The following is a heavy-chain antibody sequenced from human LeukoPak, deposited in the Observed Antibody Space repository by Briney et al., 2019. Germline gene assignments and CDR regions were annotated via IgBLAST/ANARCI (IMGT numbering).Heavy chain of an antibody. Sequence: ASVKVSCKASGYTFTGYYMHWVRQAPGQGLEWMGWISPNSGGTNYAQKFQGRVTMTRDTSISTAYMELSRLRSDDTAVYYCARACSGGSCPNGIDYWGQGTLVTVSS. V-gene: IGHV1-2*02. J-gene: IGHJ4*02. CDR1: GYTFTGYY. D-gene: IGHD2-15*01. CDR3: ARACSGGSCPNGIDY. CDR2: ISPNSGGT.